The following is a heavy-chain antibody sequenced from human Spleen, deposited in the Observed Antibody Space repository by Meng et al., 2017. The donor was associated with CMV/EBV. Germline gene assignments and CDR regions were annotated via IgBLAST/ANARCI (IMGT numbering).Heavy chain of an antibody. D-gene: IGHD3-3*01. V-gene: IGHV4-59*01. CDR3: ARVKYYEFWSGYYPLLDAPDI. J-gene: IGHJ3*02. CDR1: GDSISSYY. CDR2: ISNSGRT. Sequence: SETLSLTCSVSGDSISSYYWSWIRQPPGKGLEWLGYISNSGRTNYNPSLKSRVTISVDTSKNQFSLKLTSVTAADTAVYYCARVKYYEFWSGYYPLLDAPDIWGQGRRVTVSS.